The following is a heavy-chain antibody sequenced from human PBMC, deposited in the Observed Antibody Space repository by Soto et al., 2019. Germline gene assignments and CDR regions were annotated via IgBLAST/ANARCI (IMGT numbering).Heavy chain of an antibody. CDR3: ARRVLYDSSGYYYYFDY. J-gene: IGHJ4*02. CDR1: GYSFTSYW. V-gene: IGHV5-51*01. CDR2: IYPGDSDT. Sequence: GESLKISCKGSGYSFTSYWIGWVRQMPGKGLEWMGIIYPGDSDTRYSPSFQGQVTISADKSINTAYLQWSSLKASDTAMYYCARRVLYDSSGYYYYFDYWGQGTLVTVSS. D-gene: IGHD3-22*01.